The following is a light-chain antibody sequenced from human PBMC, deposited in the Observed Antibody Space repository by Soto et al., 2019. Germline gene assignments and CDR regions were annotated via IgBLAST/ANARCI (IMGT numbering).Light chain of an antibody. Sequence: EIVMTQSPATLSVSPGGRATPSCRASQSISSNLAWYQQKPGRAPRLLIYDVFTRATGIPARFSGSGSETEFTLTISSLQSEDFAVYYCQHFNKWPPAFGQGTKVEIK. CDR1: QSISSN. CDR2: DVF. V-gene: IGKV3-15*01. CDR3: QHFNKWPPA. J-gene: IGKJ1*01.